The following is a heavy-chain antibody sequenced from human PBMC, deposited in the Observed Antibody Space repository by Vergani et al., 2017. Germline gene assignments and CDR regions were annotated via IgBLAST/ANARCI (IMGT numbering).Heavy chain of an antibody. CDR1: GYTFTGYY. D-gene: IGHD3-9*01. Sequence: QVQLVQSGAEVKKPGASVKVSCKASGYTFTGYYMHWVRQAPGQGLEWMGWINPNSGGTNYAQKFQGRVTMTRDNSKNTLYLQMNSLRAEDTAVYYCAKDQYDILTGYWYYWGQGTLVTVSS. CDR2: INPNSGGT. J-gene: IGHJ4*02. V-gene: IGHV1-2*02. CDR3: AKDQYDILTGYWYY.